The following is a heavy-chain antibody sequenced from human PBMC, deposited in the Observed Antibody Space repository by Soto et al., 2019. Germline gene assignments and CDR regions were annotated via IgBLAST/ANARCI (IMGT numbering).Heavy chain of an antibody. J-gene: IGHJ4*02. CDR1: GGTFSRHA. CDR2: IIPIFGTA. Sequence: QVQLVQSGAEVRKPGSSVKVSCKASGGTFSRHAISWVRQAPGQGLEWMGGIIPIFGTANHAQKFQGRVTNNCGESTGKGYNELRRLRTEDTAMYYCARGWGYDSNDYYYAYWGQGTLVIVSS. D-gene: IGHD3-22*01. CDR3: ARGWGYDSNDYYYAY. V-gene: IGHV1-69*01.